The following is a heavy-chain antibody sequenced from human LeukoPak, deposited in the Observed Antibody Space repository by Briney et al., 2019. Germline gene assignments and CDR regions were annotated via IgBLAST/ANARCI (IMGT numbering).Heavy chain of an antibody. Sequence: PGGSLRLSCEASAFIFSGHWLNWVRQTPGKGLEWVASIKEDGSERQYVDSVKGRFTISKDNAKNTVYLQMNNLRAEDTAVYYCVSFYETYWGRGTLVTVSS. CDR2: IKEDGSER. CDR3: VSFYETY. CDR1: AFIFSGHW. V-gene: IGHV3-7*01. D-gene: IGHD2/OR15-2a*01. J-gene: IGHJ4*02.